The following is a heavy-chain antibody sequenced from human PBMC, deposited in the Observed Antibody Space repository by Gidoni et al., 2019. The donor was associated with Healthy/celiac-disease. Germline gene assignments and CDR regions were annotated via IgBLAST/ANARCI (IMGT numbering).Heavy chain of an antibody. J-gene: IGHJ6*02. CDR2: ISWNSGSI. CDR3: AKDLRYSSSWFGAMDV. D-gene: IGHD6-13*01. CDR1: CFTFVDYA. V-gene: IGHV3-9*01. Sequence: EVQLVESGGGLVQPGRSLGPPCAASCFTFVDYAVHWVRQAPGKGLEGVSGISWNSGSIGYADSVKGRFTISRDNAKNSLYLQMNSLRAEDTALYYCAKDLRYSSSWFGAMDVWGQGTTVTVSS.